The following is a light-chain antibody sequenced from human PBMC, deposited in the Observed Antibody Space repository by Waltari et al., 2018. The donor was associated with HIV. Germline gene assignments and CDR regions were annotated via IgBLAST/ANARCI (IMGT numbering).Light chain of an antibody. CDR2: DAS. V-gene: IGKV3-20*01. CDR3: QQYGSPKALT. Sequence: EIVLTQSPGTLSLSPGERATLSCRASQRVSSSYLAWYQQKPGQAPRLLIYDASSRATGIPDRFSGSGSGTDFTLTISRLEPEDFAVYYCQQYGSPKALTFGGGTKVEIK. CDR1: QRVSSSY. J-gene: IGKJ4*01.